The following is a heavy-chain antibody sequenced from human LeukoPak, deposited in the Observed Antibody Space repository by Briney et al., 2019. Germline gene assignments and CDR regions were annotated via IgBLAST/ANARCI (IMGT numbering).Heavy chain of an antibody. V-gene: IGHV3-7*01. D-gene: IGHD3-10*01. CDR1: GFTFSSYW. CDR2: IKQDGSEK. J-gene: IGHJ6*02. Sequence: GGSLRLSCAASGFTFSSYWMSWVRQAPGKGLEWVANIKQDGSEKYYVDSVKGRFTISRDNAKNSLYLQMNSLRAEDTAVYYCARVSRYYGSGSLSMDVWGQGTTVTVSS. CDR3: ARVSRYYGSGSLSMDV.